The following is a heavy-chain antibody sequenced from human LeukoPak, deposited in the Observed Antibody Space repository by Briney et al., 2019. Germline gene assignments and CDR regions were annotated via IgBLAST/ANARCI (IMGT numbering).Heavy chain of an antibody. CDR1: TFTVSSTY. Sequence: SGGSLRLSCAASTFTVSSTYMSWVRQAPGKRLECISIIYTGGVTSYAESVKGRFTISRDNSKNTVYLQMNSLRAEDTALYYCARGPPFDPWGQGTLVTVSS. V-gene: IGHV3-66*01. J-gene: IGHJ5*02. CDR3: ARGPPFDP. CDR2: IYTGGVT.